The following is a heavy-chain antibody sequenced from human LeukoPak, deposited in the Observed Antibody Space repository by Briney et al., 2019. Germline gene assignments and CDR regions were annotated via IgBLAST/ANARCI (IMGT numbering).Heavy chain of an antibody. V-gene: IGHV4-31*03. Sequence: PSETLSLTCTVSGGSISSGGYYWSWIRQHPGKGLEWIGYIYYSGSTYYNPSLKSRVIISVDTSKNQFSLKLSSVTAADTAVYYCARESRYYYGSGINNWFDPWGQGTLVTVSS. CDR3: ARESRYYYGSGINNWFDP. D-gene: IGHD3-10*01. CDR1: GGSISSGGYY. J-gene: IGHJ5*02. CDR2: IYYSGST.